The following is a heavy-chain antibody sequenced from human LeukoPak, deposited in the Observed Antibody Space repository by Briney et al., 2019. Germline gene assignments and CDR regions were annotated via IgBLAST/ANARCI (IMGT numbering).Heavy chain of an antibody. V-gene: IGHV4-34*01. D-gene: IGHD5-18*01. CDR2: INDSGSP. J-gene: IGHJ3*02. CDR3: ARGTRRIQLWFPDAFDI. Sequence: NPSETLSLTCAVYGGSFSDYFWSWIRQSPEKGPEWIGEINDSGSPKYSPSLKSRVTISMDTSKKQISLTLTSMTAADTALYFCARGTRRIQLWFPDAFDIWGQGTMVTVSS. CDR1: GGSFSDYF.